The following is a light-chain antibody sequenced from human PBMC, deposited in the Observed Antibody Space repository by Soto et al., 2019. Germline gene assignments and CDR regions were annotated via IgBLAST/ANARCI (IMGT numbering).Light chain of an antibody. CDR1: QAIKSY. J-gene: IGKJ1*01. V-gene: IGKV1-27*01. CDR3: QKYNSDPLT. Sequence: DIQMTQSPSSLSASVGDRVTITCRASQAIKSYLAWYQQKPGQAPKLLIYAASTLQSGVPSRFSGSGSGTDFTLTISSLQPEDVATYYCQKYNSDPLTFGPGTKVEFK. CDR2: AAS.